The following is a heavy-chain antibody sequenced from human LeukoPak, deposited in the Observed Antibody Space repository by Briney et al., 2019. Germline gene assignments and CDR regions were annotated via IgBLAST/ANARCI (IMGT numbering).Heavy chain of an antibody. Sequence: GRSLRLSCAASGFTFSSYWMHWVRQAPGKGLVWVSRINSDGSSTSYADSVKGRFTISRDNAKNTLYLQMNSLRAEDTAVYYCARASIKRLQQLAKGINFDYWGQGTLVTVSS. J-gene: IGHJ4*02. V-gene: IGHV3-74*01. CDR3: ARASIKRLQQLAKGINFDY. D-gene: IGHD6-13*01. CDR2: INSDGSST. CDR1: GFTFSSYW.